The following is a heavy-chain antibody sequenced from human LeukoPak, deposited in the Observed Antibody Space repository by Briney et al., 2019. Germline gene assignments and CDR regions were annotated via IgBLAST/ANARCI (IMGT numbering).Heavy chain of an antibody. D-gene: IGHD3-9*01. CDR1: GGSISSYY. J-gene: IGHJ4*02. CDR2: IYTSGST. V-gene: IGHV4-4*07. Sequence: SETLSLTCTVSGGSISSYYWSWIRQPAGKGLEWIGRIYTSGSTNYNPSLKSRVTMSVDTSKNQFSLKLSSVTAADTAVYYCARHRVVLRYFDWFPESPDYWGQGTLVTVSS. CDR3: ARHRVVLRYFDWFPESPDY.